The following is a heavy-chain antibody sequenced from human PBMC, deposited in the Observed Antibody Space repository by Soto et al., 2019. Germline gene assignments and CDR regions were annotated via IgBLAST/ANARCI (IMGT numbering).Heavy chain of an antibody. V-gene: IGHV3-33*01. CDR1: GFTFSSYG. CDR3: ARGRVPNIAAAAVYAY. J-gene: IGHJ4*02. D-gene: IGHD6-13*01. CDR2: MWYDGSNK. Sequence: PGGSLRLSCAASGFTFSSYGMHWVRQAPGKGLEWVAVMWYDGSNKYYADSVKGRFTISRDNSKNTLYLQMNSLRAADTAVYYCARGRVPNIAAAAVYAYWGQGTLVTVSS.